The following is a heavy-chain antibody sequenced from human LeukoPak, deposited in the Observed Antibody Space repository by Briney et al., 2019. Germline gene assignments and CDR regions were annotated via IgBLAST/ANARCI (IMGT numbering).Heavy chain of an antibody. CDR1: GGSISSVNL. CDR2: MYLSGTT. D-gene: IGHD3-3*01. J-gene: IGHJ4*02. CDR3: ARAFFGSTPALDY. Sequence: PSETLSLTCAVSGGSISSVNLWSWVRQPPGKGLEWVGEMYLSGTTTYNPSLESRVTISIDKSKNQFSLSLRSVTAADTAVYYCARAFFGSTPALDYWGQGTLVTVSS. V-gene: IGHV4-4*02.